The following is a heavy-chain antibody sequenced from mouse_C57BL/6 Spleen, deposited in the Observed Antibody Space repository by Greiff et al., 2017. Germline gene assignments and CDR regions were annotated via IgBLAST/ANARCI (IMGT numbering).Heavy chain of an antibody. J-gene: IGHJ2*01. D-gene: IGHD2-1*01. CDR3: ARDYGNYFDY. Sequence: EVTLVESGGGLVKPGGSLKLSCAASGFTFSDYGMHWVRQAPEKGLEWVAYISSGSSTIYYADTVKGRFAISRDNAKNTLFLQMSSMRSEDTAMSYCARDYGNYFDYWGQGTTLTVSS. CDR2: ISSGSSTI. CDR1: GFTFSDYG. V-gene: IGHV5-17*01.